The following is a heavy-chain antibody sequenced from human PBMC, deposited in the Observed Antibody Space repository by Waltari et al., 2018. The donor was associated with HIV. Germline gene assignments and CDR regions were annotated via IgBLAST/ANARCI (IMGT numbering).Heavy chain of an antibody. J-gene: IGHJ1*01. D-gene: IGHD2-8*01. Sequence: QVQLVQSGAEVKKPGASVKVSCKASGYTFTSYDINWVRQATGQGLEWMGWMDPNRGNKGYSQEFQGRVTMTRNTSISTAYMELSSLRSEDTAVYYCARAAWVMVYAKSVRYFQHWGQGTLVTVSS. CDR1: GYTFTSYD. V-gene: IGHV1-8*01. CDR3: ARAAWVMVYAKSVRYFQH. CDR2: MDPNRGNK.